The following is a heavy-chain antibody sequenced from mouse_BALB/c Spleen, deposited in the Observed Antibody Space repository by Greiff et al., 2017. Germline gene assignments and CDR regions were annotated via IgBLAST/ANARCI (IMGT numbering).Heavy chain of an antibody. D-gene: IGHD2-1*01. V-gene: IGHV14-4*02. J-gene: IGHJ2*01. CDR3: ARAGYYGNYPDY. CDR2: IDPENGDT. CDR1: GFNIKDYY. Sequence: VQLQQSGAELVRSGASVKLSCTASGFNIKDYYMHWVKQRPEQGLEWSGWIDPENGDTEYAPKFQGKATMTADTSSNTSYLQLSSLTSEDTAVYYCARAGYYGNYPDYWGQGTTLTVSS.